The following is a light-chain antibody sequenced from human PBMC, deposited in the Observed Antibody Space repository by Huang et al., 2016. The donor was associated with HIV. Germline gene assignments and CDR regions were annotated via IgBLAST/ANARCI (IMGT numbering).Light chain of an antibody. Sequence: EIVLTQSPDTLSLSPGDRATLSCRALQGVSRHLAWYQQKPGQAPSLLIYDASNRATDILARCSGSGSGTDFTLTISSLEPEDFAVYYCQQRSNWPLTFGGGTKVEIK. J-gene: IGKJ4*01. CDR3: QQRSNWPLT. CDR1: QGVSRH. V-gene: IGKV3-11*01. CDR2: DAS.